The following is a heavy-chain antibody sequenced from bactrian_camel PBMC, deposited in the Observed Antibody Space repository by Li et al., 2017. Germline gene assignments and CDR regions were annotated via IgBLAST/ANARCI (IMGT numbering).Heavy chain of an antibody. V-gene: IGHV3S55*01. CDR3: ATGEGFDCSGAYCSLHY. D-gene: IGHD3*01. CDR2: ISGGGSI. CDR1: GATAGSVC. Sequence: HVQLVESGGGSVQVGGSLRLTCAHSGATAGSVCMGWFRQVPGREREGVATISGGGSITYADSVKGRFTISRDNAKNTVYLQMNSLKSEDTALYFCATGEGFDCSGAYCSLHYWGQGTQVTVS. J-gene: IGHJ4*01.